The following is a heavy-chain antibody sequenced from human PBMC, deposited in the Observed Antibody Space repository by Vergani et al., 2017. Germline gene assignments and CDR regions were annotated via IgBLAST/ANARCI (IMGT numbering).Heavy chain of an antibody. Sequence: EVQLVESGGGLVKPGGSLRLSCAASGFTFSSYSMNWVRQAPGKGLEWVSSISSSSSYIYYADSVKGRFNISRDNAKNSLYLQLNSRRAEDTAVYYCARGNRAYCSSTSCYTTIDIWDQGTMVTGSS. J-gene: IGHJ3*02. CDR3: ARGNRAYCSSTSCYTTIDI. D-gene: IGHD2-2*02. V-gene: IGHV3-21*01. CDR1: GFTFSSYS. CDR2: ISSSSSYI.